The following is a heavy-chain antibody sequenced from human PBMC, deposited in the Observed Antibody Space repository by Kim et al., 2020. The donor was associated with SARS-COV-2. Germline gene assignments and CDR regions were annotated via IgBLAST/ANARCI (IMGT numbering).Heavy chain of an antibody. Sequence: SETLSLTCFVSGDSVSSAANYWTWIRQPPGRGLEYIGYIYSSVVTNYNSSLQSRVAISLDTSKNQFSLMLAAVTAADTAVYHCARAPYSITSGRFDPWG. D-gene: IGHD2-21*01. CDR2: IYSSVVT. CDR3: ARAPYSITSGRFDP. CDR1: GDSVSSAANY. V-gene: IGHV4-61*08. J-gene: IGHJ5*02.